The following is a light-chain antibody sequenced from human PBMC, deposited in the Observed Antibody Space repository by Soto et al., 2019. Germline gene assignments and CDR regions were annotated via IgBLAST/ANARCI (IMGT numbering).Light chain of an antibody. V-gene: IGKV3-20*01. Sequence: IVFTQSPATLSLSPGKRATLSCRASQNISSYLIWYQQRPGQPPRLLIYGTSSRATGIPDRFSGSGSGTDFTLTISRLEPEDFAMYYCQQFGASLTWTFGQGTKVDIK. CDR3: QQFGASLTWT. CDR2: GTS. CDR1: QNISSY. J-gene: IGKJ1*01.